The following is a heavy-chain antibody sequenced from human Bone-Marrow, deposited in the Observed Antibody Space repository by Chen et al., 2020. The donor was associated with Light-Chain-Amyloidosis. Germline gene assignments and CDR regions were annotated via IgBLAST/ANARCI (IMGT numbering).Heavy chain of an antibody. V-gene: IGHV5-51*01. CDR1: GNTFPNYW. CDR3: ARRRDGYNFDY. CDR2: IYPDDSDA. D-gene: IGHD5-12*01. J-gene: IGHJ4*02. Sequence: EAQLEQSGPEVTQPGESLKISCKGYGNTFPNYWNGWVRQRPGKGLEWLGVIYPDDSDARYSPSFEGQVTISADKSITTAYLQWRSLKASDTAMYYCARRRDGYNFDYWGQGTLVTVSS.